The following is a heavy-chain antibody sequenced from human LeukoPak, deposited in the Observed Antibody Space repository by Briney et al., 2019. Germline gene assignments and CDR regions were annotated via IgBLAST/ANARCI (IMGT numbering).Heavy chain of an antibody. J-gene: IGHJ6*02. Sequence: ASVKVSCKASGGTFSSYAISWVRQAPGQGLEWMGRIIPILGIANYAQKFQGRVTITADKSTSTAYMELSSLRSEDTAVYYCARLYCSGGCCPNYYYGMDVWGQGTTVTVSS. V-gene: IGHV1-69*04. CDR3: ARLYCSGGCCPNYYYGMDV. CDR1: GGTFSSYA. D-gene: IGHD2-15*01. CDR2: IIPILGIA.